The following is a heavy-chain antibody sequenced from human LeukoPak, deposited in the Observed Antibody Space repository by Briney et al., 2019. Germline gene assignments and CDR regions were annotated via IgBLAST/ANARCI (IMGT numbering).Heavy chain of an antibody. Sequence: GGSLRLSCAASGFTFSSYSMNWVRQAPGKGLEWVSYISSSSSTIYYADSVKGRFTISRDNSKNTLYLQMNSLRAEDTAVYYCAKDIRRYSNYFDYWGQGTLVTVSS. CDR2: ISSSSSTI. V-gene: IGHV3-48*01. D-gene: IGHD4-11*01. J-gene: IGHJ4*02. CDR3: AKDIRRYSNYFDY. CDR1: GFTFSSYS.